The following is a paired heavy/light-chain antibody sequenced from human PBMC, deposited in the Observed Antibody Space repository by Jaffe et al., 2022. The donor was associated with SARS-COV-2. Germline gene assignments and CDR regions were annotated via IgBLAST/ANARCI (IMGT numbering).Light chain of an antibody. CDR1: QTMGFY. CDR2: AAS. J-gene: IGKJ2*01. V-gene: IGKV1-39*01. Sequence: DIQMTQSPSSLSASVGDRVTITCRASQTMGFYLNWYQQKPGKAPKLLIYAASTLQSGVPSRFSGYGSGTDFTLTISNLQPDDFATYFCHQSHSAPYTFGRGTKLEI. CDR3: HQSHSAPYT.
Heavy chain of an antibody. Sequence: EVQLVESGGGLVQPGGSLRLSCAASGFTFDSYWMAWVRQPPGKGLEWLANLRSDSNEVYYLDSVRGRFFISRDNAKNSLYLQMSTLRAEDTAVYYCARLPWLHNAFAFDLWGQGTMVTVSS. CDR1: GFTFDSYW. D-gene: IGHD2-2*01. CDR3: ARLPWLHNAFAFDL. V-gene: IGHV3-7*01. CDR2: LRSDSNEV. J-gene: IGHJ3*01.